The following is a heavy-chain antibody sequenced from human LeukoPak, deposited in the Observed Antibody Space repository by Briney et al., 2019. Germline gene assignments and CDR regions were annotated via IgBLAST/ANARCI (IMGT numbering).Heavy chain of an antibody. CDR3: ARTAWYYDILTGYLNKYYFDY. Sequence: SETLSLTCTLSGGSISTYYWSWVRQPAGKGLEWIGRIYTSGSTNYNPSLKSRVTMSVDTSKNQFSLKLSSVTAADTAVYYCARTAWYYDILTGYLNKYYFDYWGQGTLVTVSS. V-gene: IGHV4-4*07. CDR2: IYTSGST. D-gene: IGHD3-9*01. CDR1: GGSISTYY. J-gene: IGHJ4*02.